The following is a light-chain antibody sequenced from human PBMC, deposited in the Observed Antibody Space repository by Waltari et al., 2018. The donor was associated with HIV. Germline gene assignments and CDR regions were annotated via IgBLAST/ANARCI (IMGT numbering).Light chain of an antibody. CDR1: SPNIGATYD. J-gene: IGLJ3*02. CDR2: GNN. V-gene: IGLV1-40*01. Sequence: QSVLTQPPSVSGAPRPRVTISCTGSSPNIGATYDVHWYQQLPGTAPKLLIYGNNNRPSGVPDRFSGSKSDTSASLAITGLQAEDEADYYCQSYDSSLSGSGVFGGGTKLTVL. CDR3: QSYDSSLSGSGV.